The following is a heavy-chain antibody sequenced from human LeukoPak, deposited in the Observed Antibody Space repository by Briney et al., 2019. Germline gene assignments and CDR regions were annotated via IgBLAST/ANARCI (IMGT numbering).Heavy chain of an antibody. CDR1: GFTFTSSA. D-gene: IGHD3-3*01. V-gene: IGHV1-58*02. CDR3: AAGRWSHDFWSGYYIMDV. J-gene: IGHJ6*03. Sequence: ASVKVSCKASGFTFTSSAMQWVRQARGQRLEWIGWIVVGSGNTNYAQKFQERVTITRDMSTSTAYMELSSLRSEDTAVYYCAAGRWSHDFWSGYYIMDVWGKGTTVTVSS. CDR2: IVVGSGNT.